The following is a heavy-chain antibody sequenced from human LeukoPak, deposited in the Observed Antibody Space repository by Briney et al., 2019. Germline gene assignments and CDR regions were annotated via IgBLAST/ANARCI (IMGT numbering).Heavy chain of an antibody. D-gene: IGHD6-13*01. V-gene: IGHV4-39*01. CDR3: ARQSGPYSSSWFDY. Sequence: SETLSLTCTVSGGSISSSNYYWGWIRQPPGKGLEWIGSIYYSGSTSYNPSLKSRVTISVDTSKNQFSLKLSSVTAADTAVYYCARQSGPYSSSWFDYWGKGTLVIVSS. J-gene: IGHJ4*02. CDR1: GGSISSSNYY. CDR2: IYYSGST.